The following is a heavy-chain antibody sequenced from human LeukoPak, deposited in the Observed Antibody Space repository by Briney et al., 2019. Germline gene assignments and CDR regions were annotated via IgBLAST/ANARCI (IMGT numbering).Heavy chain of an antibody. Sequence: PGGSLRLSCAASGFTFSSYSMNWVRQAPGKGLEWVSSISSSSSYIYYADSVKGRFTISRDNAKNSLYLQMNSLRAEDTAVYYCARDLGYCSGGSCLDFDYWGQGTLVTVSS. D-gene: IGHD2-15*01. CDR2: ISSSSSYI. V-gene: IGHV3-21*01. CDR1: GFTFSSYS. J-gene: IGHJ4*02. CDR3: ARDLGYCSGGSCLDFDY.